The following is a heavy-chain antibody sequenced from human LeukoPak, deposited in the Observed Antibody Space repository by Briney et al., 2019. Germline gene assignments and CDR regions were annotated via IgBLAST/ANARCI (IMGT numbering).Heavy chain of an antibody. CDR2: IYYSGST. V-gene: IGHV4-39*01. J-gene: IGHJ4*02. CDR1: GGSISSSNYY. Sequence: SETLSLTCTVFGGSISSSNYYWDWIRQPPGKGLEWIGSIYYSGSTDYNPSLKSRVTISLDTSKNQFSLKVTSVTASDTAVYYCARRAYSSFPYYFDFWGQGTLVTVSS. CDR3: ARRAYSSFPYYFDF. D-gene: IGHD6-6*01.